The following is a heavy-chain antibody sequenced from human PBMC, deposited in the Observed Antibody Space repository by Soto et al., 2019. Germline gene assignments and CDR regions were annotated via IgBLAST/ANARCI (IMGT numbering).Heavy chain of an antibody. J-gene: IGHJ4*02. CDR1: GFTFSSYA. Sequence: GGSLRLSCAASGFTFSSYAMSWVRQAPGKGLEWVSAISGSGGSTYYADSVKGRFTISRDNSKNTLYLQMNSLRAEDTAVYYCATGRPYGSGSYYKYGYWGQGTLVTVSS. V-gene: IGHV3-23*01. CDR2: ISGSGGST. CDR3: ATGRPYGSGSYYKYGY. D-gene: IGHD3-10*01.